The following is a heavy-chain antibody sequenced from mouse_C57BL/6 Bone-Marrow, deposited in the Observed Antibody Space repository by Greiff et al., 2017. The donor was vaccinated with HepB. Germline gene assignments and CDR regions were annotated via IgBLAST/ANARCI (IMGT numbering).Heavy chain of an antibody. D-gene: IGHD3-3*01. CDR2: ISNGGGST. Sequence: EVKLVESGGGLVQPGGSLKLSCAASGFTFSDYYMYWVRQTPEKRLEWVAYISNGGGSTYYPDTVKGRFTISRDNAKNTLYLQMSRLKSEDTAMYYCARHGGDPAWFAYWGQGTLVTVSA. CDR3: ARHGGDPAWFAY. V-gene: IGHV5-12*01. CDR1: GFTFSDYY. J-gene: IGHJ3*01.